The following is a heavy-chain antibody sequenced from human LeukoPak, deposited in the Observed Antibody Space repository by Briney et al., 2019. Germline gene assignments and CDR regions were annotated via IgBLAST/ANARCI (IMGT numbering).Heavy chain of an antibody. Sequence: RPGGSLRLSCAASGFTFDDYGMSWVRQAPGKGLEWVGFIRSKAYGGTTEYAAPVEGRFSISRDDSKSIAYLHMNSLKTEDTAIYYCTRELTHVGLLWFGESMGYSFDYWGQGTLVTVSS. CDR2: IRSKAYGGTT. V-gene: IGHV3-49*04. CDR3: TRELTHVGLLWFGESMGYSFDY. CDR1: GFTFDDYG. D-gene: IGHD3-10*01. J-gene: IGHJ4*02.